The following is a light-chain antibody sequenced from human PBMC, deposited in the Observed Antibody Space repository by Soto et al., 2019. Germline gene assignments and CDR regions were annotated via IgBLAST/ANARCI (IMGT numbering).Light chain of an antibody. V-gene: IGLV1-44*01. Sequence: QSVLTQPPAASVTPGQRVTISCSGSSSNIGSNTVNWYQQLPGTAPKLLIYSNNQRPSGVPDRFSGSKSGTSASLAISGLQSEDEADYYCAAWDDSLNAPYVFGTGTKLTVL. CDR3: AAWDDSLNAPYV. J-gene: IGLJ1*01. CDR2: SNN. CDR1: SSNIGSNT.